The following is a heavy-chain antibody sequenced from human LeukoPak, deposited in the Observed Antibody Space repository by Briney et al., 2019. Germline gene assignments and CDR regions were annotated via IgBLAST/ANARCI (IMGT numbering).Heavy chain of an antibody. CDR3: AKDAVDYFDY. CDR2: IRYDGSNK. J-gene: IGHJ4*02. V-gene: IGHV3-30*02. CDR1: GFTFSSYG. Sequence: GGSLRLSCAASGFTFSSYGMHWVRQAPGKGLEWVAFIRYDGSNKYYADSVKGRFAISRDNSKNTLYLQMNSLRAEDTAVYYCAKDAVDYFDYWGQGTLVTVSS.